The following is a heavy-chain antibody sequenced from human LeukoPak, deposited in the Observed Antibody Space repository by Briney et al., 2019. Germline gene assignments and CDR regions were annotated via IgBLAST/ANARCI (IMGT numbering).Heavy chain of an antibody. D-gene: IGHD2-15*01. CDR3: ARSGFGGGVSFDP. Sequence: ASVKVSCKASGYTFTSYVMNWVRQAPGQGLEWMGWMNPNSGATGYVQKFQGRVAMTRDTSITTAYMELTSLTSDDTAVYYCARSGFGGGVSFDPWGQGTLVTVSS. CDR1: GYTFTSYV. V-gene: IGHV1-8*02. J-gene: IGHJ5*02. CDR2: MNPNSGAT.